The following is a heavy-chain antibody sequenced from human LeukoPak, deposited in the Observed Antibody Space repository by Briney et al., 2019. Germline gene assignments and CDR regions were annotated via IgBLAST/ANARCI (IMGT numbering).Heavy chain of an antibody. CDR1: GGSISSYY. CDR2: INFSGTT. Sequence: PSETLSLTCTVSGGSISSYYWSWIRQPPGKGLEWIGYINFSGTTKYNSSFKSRVTISADKSKNQFSLKLSSVTAADTAVYYCARDSSIWYRGAFDYWGQGTLVTVSS. J-gene: IGHJ4*02. V-gene: IGHV4-59*12. D-gene: IGHD6-13*01. CDR3: ARDSSIWYRGAFDY.